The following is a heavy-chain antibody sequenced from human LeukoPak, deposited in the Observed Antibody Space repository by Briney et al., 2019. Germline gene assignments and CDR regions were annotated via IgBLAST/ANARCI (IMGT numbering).Heavy chain of an antibody. Sequence: PGGSLRLSCAASGFTFSSYNMNWVRQAPGKGLEWVSYISSSSSTIYYADSVKGRFTTSRENAKNSLYLQMNSLRAEDTAVYYCATPPSGYSGDDRSFDYWGRGNLVTVSS. CDR3: ATPPSGYSGDDRSFDY. D-gene: IGHD5-12*01. J-gene: IGHJ4*02. V-gene: IGHV3-48*01. CDR2: ISSSSSTI. CDR1: GFTFSSYN.